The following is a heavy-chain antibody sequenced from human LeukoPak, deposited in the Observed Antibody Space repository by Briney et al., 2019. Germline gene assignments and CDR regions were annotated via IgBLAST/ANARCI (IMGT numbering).Heavy chain of an antibody. J-gene: IGHJ6*03. Sequence: SETLSLTCTVSGGSISSSSYYWSWIRQPAGKGLEWIGRIYTSGSTNYNPSLKSRVTMSVDTSKNQFSLKLSSVTAADTAVYYCARVGYCSSTSCYFGSFGRNYYYMDVWGKGTTVTVSS. CDR3: ARVGYCSSTSCYFGSFGRNYYYMDV. V-gene: IGHV4-61*02. CDR2: IYTSGST. CDR1: GGSISSSSYY. D-gene: IGHD2-2*01.